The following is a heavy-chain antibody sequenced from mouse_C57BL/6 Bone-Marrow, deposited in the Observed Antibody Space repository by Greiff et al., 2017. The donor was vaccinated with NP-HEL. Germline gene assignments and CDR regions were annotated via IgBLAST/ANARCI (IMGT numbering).Heavy chain of an antibody. Sequence: QVQLQQSGAELVRPGTSVKVSCKASGYAFTNYLIEWVKQRPGQGLEWIGVINPGSGGTNYNEKFKGKATLTADKSSSTAYMQLSSLTSEDSAVYFCARDFWYFDVWGTGTTVTVSS. CDR3: ARDFWYFDV. J-gene: IGHJ1*03. V-gene: IGHV1-54*01. CDR2: INPGSGGT. CDR1: GYAFTNYL.